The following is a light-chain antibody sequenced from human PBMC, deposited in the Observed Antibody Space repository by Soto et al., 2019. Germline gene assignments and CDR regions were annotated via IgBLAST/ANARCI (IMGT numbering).Light chain of an antibody. CDR1: QSVSSY. CDR3: QQRSKWPIT. Sequence: EIVLTQPPATLSLSPGERATLSCRASQSVSSYLAWFQQKPGQAPRLLIYDASNRATGIPARFSGSGSGTDFTLTISSLEPDDFAVYYCQQRSKWPITFGQGTRLEI. CDR2: DAS. J-gene: IGKJ5*01. V-gene: IGKV3-11*01.